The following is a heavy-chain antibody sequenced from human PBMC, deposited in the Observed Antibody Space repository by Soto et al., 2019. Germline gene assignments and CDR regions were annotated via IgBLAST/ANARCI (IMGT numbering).Heavy chain of an antibody. D-gene: IGHD2-15*01. J-gene: IGHJ6*02. CDR3: ADLLVADTAMDV. CDR1: GGTFSSYT. CDR2: IIPILGIA. V-gene: IGHV1-69*02. Sequence: QVQLVQSGAEVKKPGSSVKVSCKASGGTFSSYTISWVRQAPGQGLERMGRIIPILGIANYSQKLQGRVTITADKSTSTAYVELSSLRSEDTAVYYCADLLVADTAMDVWGQGTTVTVSS.